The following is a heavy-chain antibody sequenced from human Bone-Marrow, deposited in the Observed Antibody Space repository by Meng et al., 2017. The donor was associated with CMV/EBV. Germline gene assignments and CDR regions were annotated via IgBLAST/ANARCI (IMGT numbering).Heavy chain of an antibody. CDR2: IYYSGST. CDR1: GGSISSYY. J-gene: IGHJ6*02. CDR3: ARARSGGRYYYGMDV. D-gene: IGHD1-26*01. Sequence: SETLSLTCTVSGGSISSYYWSWIRQPPGKGLEWIGYIYYSGSTNYNPSLKSRVTTSVDTSKNQFSLKLSSVTAADTAVYYCARARSGGRYYYGMDVWGQGTTVTVSS. V-gene: IGHV4-59*01.